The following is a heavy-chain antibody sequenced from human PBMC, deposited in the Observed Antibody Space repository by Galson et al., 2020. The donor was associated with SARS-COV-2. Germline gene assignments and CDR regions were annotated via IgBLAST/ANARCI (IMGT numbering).Heavy chain of an antibody. CDR3: ARESRWELYFDY. CDR2: IYISERT. D-gene: IGHD1-26*01. V-gene: IGHV4-61*02. J-gene: IGHJ4*02. CDR1: GGSISSSSYY. Sequence: SETLSLTCTVYGGSISSSSYYWSWIRQPAGKGLEWIGRIYISERTNYNPSLKSRVTISADTSKNQFSLRLTSVTAADTAVYYCARESRWELYFDYWGQGSLVTVSS.